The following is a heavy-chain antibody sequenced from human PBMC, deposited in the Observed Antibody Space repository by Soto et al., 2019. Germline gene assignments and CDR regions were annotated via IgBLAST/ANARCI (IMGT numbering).Heavy chain of an antibody. J-gene: IGHJ3*02. Sequence: SVGSLRLSCAASGFTFSNAWMSWVRQAPGKGLEWVGRIKSKTDGGTTDYAAPVKGRFTISRDDSKNTLYLQMNSLKTEDTAVYYCTTDSYYDFRSAHTPDAFDIWGQGTMVTVSS. V-gene: IGHV3-15*01. CDR1: GFTFSNAW. CDR2: IKSKTDGGTT. CDR3: TTDSYYDFRSAHTPDAFDI. D-gene: IGHD3-3*01.